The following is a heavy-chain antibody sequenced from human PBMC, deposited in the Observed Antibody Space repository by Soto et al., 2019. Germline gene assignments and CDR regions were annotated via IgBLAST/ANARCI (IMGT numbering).Heavy chain of an antibody. J-gene: IGHJ6*02. CDR1: GFTFSSYS. CDR3: AREGADSSSWYYYYYGMDV. D-gene: IGHD6-13*01. CDR2: ISSSSSYI. Sequence: EVQLVESGGGLVQPGGSLRLSCAASGFTFSSYSMNWVRQAPGKGLEWVSSISSSSSYIYYADSVKGRFTISRDNAKNSLYLQMNSLRAEDTAVYYCAREGADSSSWYYYYYGMDVWGQGTTVTVSS. V-gene: IGHV3-21*01.